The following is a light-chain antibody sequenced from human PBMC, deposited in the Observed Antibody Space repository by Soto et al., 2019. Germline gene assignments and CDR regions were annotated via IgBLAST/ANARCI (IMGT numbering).Light chain of an antibody. Sequence: SALTQPRSVSGSPGQSVTISCTGTSSDVGGYNYVSWYQEQPGKAPKLMIYDVSKRPSGVPDRFSGSKSGNTASLTISGLQAEDEADYYCCSYAGSYSDVFGTGTKATVL. CDR2: DVS. CDR3: CSYAGSYSDV. CDR1: SSDVGGYNY. J-gene: IGLJ1*01. V-gene: IGLV2-11*01.